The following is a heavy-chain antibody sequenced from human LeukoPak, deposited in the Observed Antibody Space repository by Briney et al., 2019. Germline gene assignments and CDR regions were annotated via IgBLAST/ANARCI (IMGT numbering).Heavy chain of an antibody. CDR3: AREDARTDAFDI. CDR1: GGSFSGYY. Sequence: PSETLSLTCAVYGGSFSGYYWSWIRQPPGKGLEWIGEINHSGSTNYNPSLKSRVTISVDTSKNQFSLKLSSVTAADTAVYYCAREDARTDAFDIWGQGTMVTVSS. CDR2: INHSGST. J-gene: IGHJ3*02. V-gene: IGHV4-34*01.